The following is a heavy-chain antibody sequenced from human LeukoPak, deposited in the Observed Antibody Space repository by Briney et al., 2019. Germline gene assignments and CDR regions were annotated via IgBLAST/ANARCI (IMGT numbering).Heavy chain of an antibody. CDR3: AGAPPFGGSYPRADYFDY. CDR1: GYTFTSYG. V-gene: IGHV1-18*01. J-gene: IGHJ4*02. D-gene: IGHD1-26*01. CDR2: ISAYNGNA. Sequence: ASVKVSCKASGYTFTSYGISWVRQAPGQGLEWMGWISAYNGNANYAQKLQGRVTMTTDTSTSTAYMELRSLRSDDTAVYYCAGAPPFGGSYPRADYFDYWGQGTLVTVSS.